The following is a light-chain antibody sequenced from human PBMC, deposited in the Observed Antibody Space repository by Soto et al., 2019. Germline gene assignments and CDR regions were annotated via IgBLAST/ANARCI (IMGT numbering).Light chain of an antibody. Sequence: AIQMTQSPPSLSASLGDRVIITCRASQDIRVDVGWLQQRPGHAPNLLIYAASTLHTGVPSTFTGSGSGTDLNLTINDLQPVDVATYFVRQDYDFPYTFGQGTRLEI. CDR1: QDIRVD. V-gene: IGKV1-6*01. CDR2: AAS. J-gene: IGKJ5*01. CDR3: RQDYDFPYT.